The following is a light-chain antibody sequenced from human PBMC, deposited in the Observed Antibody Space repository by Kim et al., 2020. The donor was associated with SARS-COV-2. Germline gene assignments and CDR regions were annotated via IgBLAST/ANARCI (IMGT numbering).Light chain of an antibody. Sequence: SYELTQPPSVSVSPGQTASISCSGDKLGDKYVCWYQQKPGQSPVLLMYEDTKRPSGIPVRFSGSYSGNTATLTISGTQAMDEADYYCQAWDSNTWVLGGG. CDR1: KLGDKY. V-gene: IGLV3-1*01. J-gene: IGLJ3*02. CDR2: EDT. CDR3: QAWDSNTWV.